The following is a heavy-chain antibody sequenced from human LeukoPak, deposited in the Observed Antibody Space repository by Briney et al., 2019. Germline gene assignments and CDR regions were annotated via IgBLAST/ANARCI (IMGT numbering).Heavy chain of an antibody. CDR3: ARDYCSSTSCLFDY. J-gene: IGHJ4*02. Sequence: ASVKVSCKASGYTFTGYYMHWVRQAPGQGLEWMGRINPNSGDTNYAQKFQGRVTMTRDTSISTAYMELSRLRSDDTAVYYCARDYCSSTSCLFDYWGQGTLVSVSS. V-gene: IGHV1-2*06. CDR2: INPNSGDT. D-gene: IGHD2-2*01. CDR1: GYTFTGYY.